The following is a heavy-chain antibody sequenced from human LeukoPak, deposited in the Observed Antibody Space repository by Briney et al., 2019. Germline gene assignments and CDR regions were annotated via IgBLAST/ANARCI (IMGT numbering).Heavy chain of an antibody. CDR2: ISPSGDIT. Sequence: GGSLRLSCAASGFTFSTYGMNWVRQAPGKGLEWVSGISPSGDITYYADSVVGRFSISRDNAKNLLYLQMDSLRVEDTAIYYCARDPRTVRIWGQGTLVTVSS. D-gene: IGHD1-1*01. J-gene: IGHJ4*02. CDR3: ARDPRTVRI. CDR1: GFTFSTYG. V-gene: IGHV3-23*01.